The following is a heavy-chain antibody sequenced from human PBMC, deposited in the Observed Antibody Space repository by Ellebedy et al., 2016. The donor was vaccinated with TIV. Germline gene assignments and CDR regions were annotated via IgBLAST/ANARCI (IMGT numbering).Heavy chain of an antibody. CDR1: GYSFIYYW. V-gene: IGHV5-10-1*01. D-gene: IGHD6-6*01. Sequence: KVSCXTSGYSFIYYWITWVRQMPGKGLEWMGRIDPSDSYMKYSPSFQGHATISVDKSITTAYLQWSTLKASDTAMYYCARPASSSFLDAFNFWGQGTMVIVSS. CDR3: ARPASSSFLDAFNF. CDR2: IDPSDSYM. J-gene: IGHJ3*01.